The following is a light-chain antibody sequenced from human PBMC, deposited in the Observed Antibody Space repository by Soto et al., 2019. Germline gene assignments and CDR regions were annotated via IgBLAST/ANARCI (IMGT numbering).Light chain of an antibody. CDR1: QSITTW. V-gene: IGKV1-5*01. J-gene: IGKJ1*01. CDR3: QRYNSYPWA. Sequence: DIQMTQSPSTVSAYVGDRVTITCRASQSITTWLAWYQQRPGKAPKLLIYDVSSLQSGVPSRVSGSGSGTEFTLTISSLQPDDFATYYCQRYNSYPWAFGQGTKVDIK. CDR2: DVS.